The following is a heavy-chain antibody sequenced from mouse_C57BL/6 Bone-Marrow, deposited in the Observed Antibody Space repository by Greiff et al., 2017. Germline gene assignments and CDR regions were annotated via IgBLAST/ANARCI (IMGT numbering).Heavy chain of an antibody. CDR2: ISDGGSYT. J-gene: IGHJ1*03. Sequence: EVHLVESGGGLVKPGGSLKLSCAASGFTFSSYAMSWVRQTPEKRLEWVATISDGGSYTYYPDNIKGRFTISRDNAKNNLYLQKSHLKSEDTAMYYGARYYYGSSRWYFDVWGTGTTVTVSS. D-gene: IGHD1-1*01. V-gene: IGHV5-4*01. CDR1: GFTFSSYA. CDR3: ARYYYGSSRWYFDV.